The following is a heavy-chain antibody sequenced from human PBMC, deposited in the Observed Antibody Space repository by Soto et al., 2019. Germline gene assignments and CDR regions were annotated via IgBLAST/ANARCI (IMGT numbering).Heavy chain of an antibody. CDR1: GFTVSSNY. V-gene: IGHV3-66*01. D-gene: IGHD2-15*01. CDR3: ARVGGGFAYYYYGMDV. J-gene: IGHJ6*02. CDR2: IYSGGST. Sequence: GGSQRLSCAASGFTVSSNYMSWVRQAPGKGLEWVSVIYSGGSTYYADSVKGRFTISRDNSKNTLYLQMNSLRAEDTAVYYCARVGGGFAYYYYGMDVWGQGTTVTVSS.